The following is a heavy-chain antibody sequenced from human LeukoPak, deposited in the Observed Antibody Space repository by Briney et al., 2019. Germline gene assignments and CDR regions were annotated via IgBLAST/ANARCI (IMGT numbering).Heavy chain of an antibody. CDR1: GFTFSSSA. V-gene: IGHV3-23*01. D-gene: IGHD3-16*01. Sequence: GGSLRLSCAASGFTFSSSAMGRVRRAPQKGLEWVSAIPASGPKTYYTGSVRGRFTISRDNSKNTVYLQMQSLRAEDTAVYYCVKEASKTFGIYTADYWGQGTLVTVSS. CDR3: VKEASKTFGIYTADY. CDR2: IPASGPKT. J-gene: IGHJ4*02.